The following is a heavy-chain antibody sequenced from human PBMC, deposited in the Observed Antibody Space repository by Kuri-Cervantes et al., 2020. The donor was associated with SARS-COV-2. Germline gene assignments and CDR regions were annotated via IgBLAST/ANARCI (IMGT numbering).Heavy chain of an antibody. CDR1: GYTFTSYY. CDR3: ARVEEYGDSYYYYYGMDV. CDR2: INPSGGST. Sequence: ASVKVSCKASGYTFTSYYMHWVRQAPGQGLEWMGIINPSGGSTSYAQKFQGRVTMTRDTSTSTAYMELSSLRSEDTAVYYCARVEEYGDSYYYYYGMDVWGQGTTVTVSS. J-gene: IGHJ6*02. V-gene: IGHV1-46*01. D-gene: IGHD4-17*01.